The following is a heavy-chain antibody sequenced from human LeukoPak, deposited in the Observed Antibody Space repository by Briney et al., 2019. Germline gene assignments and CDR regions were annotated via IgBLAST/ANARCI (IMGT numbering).Heavy chain of an antibody. CDR2: ISSSSSYI. V-gene: IGHV3-21*01. CDR3: ARGLPVVVTAIFYYFDY. CDR1: GFTFSSYS. Sequence: GGSLRLSCAASGFTFSSYSMNWVRQAPGKGLEWVSSISSSSSYIYYADSVKGRFTISRDNAKNSLYLQMNSLRAEDTAVYYCARGLPVVVTAIFYYFDYWGQGTLVTVSS. D-gene: IGHD2-21*02. J-gene: IGHJ4*02.